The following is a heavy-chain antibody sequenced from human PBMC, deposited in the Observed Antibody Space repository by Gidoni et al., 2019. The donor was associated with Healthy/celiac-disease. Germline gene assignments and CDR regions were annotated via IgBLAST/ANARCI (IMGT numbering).Heavy chain of an antibody. Sequence: EVQLVESGGGLVKPGRSLRLYCPASGFTFGDYAMSWFRQAPGKGLEWVGFIRSKAYGGTTEYAASVKGRFTISRDDSKSIAYLQMNSLKTEDTAVYYCTRTTVTTKFDYWGQGTLVTVSS. D-gene: IGHD4-4*01. CDR1: GFTFGDYA. J-gene: IGHJ4*02. CDR2: IRSKAYGGTT. CDR3: TRTTVTTKFDY. V-gene: IGHV3-49*05.